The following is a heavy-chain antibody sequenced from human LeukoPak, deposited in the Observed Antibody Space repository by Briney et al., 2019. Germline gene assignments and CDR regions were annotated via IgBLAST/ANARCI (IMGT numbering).Heavy chain of an antibody. CDR2: IYYSGGT. CDR1: GGSISSYY. J-gene: IGHJ4*02. V-gene: IGHV4-59*01. CDR3: ARDSRWDCSSFDY. Sequence: SETLSLTCTVSGGSISSYYWSWIRQPPGKGLEWIGYIYYSGGTNYNPSLKSRVTISVDTSKNQFSLNLSSVTAADTAVYYCARDSRWDCSSFDYWGQGTLVTVSS. D-gene: IGHD6-6*01.